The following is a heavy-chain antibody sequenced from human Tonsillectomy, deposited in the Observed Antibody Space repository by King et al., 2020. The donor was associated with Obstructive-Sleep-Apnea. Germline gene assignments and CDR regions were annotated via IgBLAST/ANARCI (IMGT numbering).Heavy chain of an antibody. CDR3: ARDLGSQNIASSSIWSETSLEY. Sequence: AQLVQSGAEVKKPGASVKVSCKASGYTFIGYYIHWARQAPGQGLEWMGWINPNSGGTNNAQKFQGRVTMTRDTSIRTAYMELSRLRSDDTAVYYCARDLGSQNIASSSIWSETSLEYWGQGTLVTVSS. CDR1: GYTFIGYY. J-gene: IGHJ4*02. D-gene: IGHD5/OR15-5a*01. V-gene: IGHV1-2*02. CDR2: INPNSGGT.